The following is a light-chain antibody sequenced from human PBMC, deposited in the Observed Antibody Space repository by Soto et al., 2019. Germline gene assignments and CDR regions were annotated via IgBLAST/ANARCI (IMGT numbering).Light chain of an antibody. CDR3: SSYTSSRAYV. V-gene: IGLV2-14*01. J-gene: IGLJ1*01. CDR2: EVS. Sequence: QSALTQPASVSWSPGQSITMSCTGTSSDVGGYNYVSWYQQQSGKAPKLMIHEVSNRPSGVSNRFSGSKSGNTASLTISGLQAEDEADYYCSSYTSSRAYVFGIGTKVTVL. CDR1: SSDVGGYNY.